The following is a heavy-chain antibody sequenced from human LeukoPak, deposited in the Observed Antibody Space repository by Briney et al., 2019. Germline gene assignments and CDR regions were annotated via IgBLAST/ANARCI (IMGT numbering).Heavy chain of an antibody. Sequence: PGGSLRLSCAASGFTFSSYAMTWVRQAPGKGLEWIGSIDNSGSTYYNPSLNSRVTISVDTSKNQFSLNLSSVTAADTAVYYCARKADFWGQGTLVTVSS. V-gene: IGHV4-38-2*01. J-gene: IGHJ4*02. CDR1: GFTFSSYA. CDR3: ARKADF. CDR2: IDNSGST.